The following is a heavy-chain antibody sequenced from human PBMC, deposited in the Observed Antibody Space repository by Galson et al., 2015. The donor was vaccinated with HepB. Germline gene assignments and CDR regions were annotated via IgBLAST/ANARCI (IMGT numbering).Heavy chain of an antibody. D-gene: IGHD3-10*01. CDR3: ARDDPDRVRDELDY. Sequence: SVKVSCKASGSTFTKYAMNWVRQAPGQGLEWMGWIDTNTGNPTYAQGFTGRFVFSLDTSVSTAYLQISSLKAEDTAVYYCARDDPDRVRDELDYWGQGTLVTVSS. J-gene: IGHJ4*02. V-gene: IGHV7-4-1*02. CDR1: GSTFTKYA. CDR2: IDTNTGNP.